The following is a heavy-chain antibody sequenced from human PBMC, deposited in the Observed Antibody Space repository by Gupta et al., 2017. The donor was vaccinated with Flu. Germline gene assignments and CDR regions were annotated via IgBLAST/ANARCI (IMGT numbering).Heavy chain of an antibody. Sequence: QVQLVQSGAEVKKPGASVKVSCKASGYTFTSYYMHWVRQAPGQGLEWMGIINPSGGSTSYAQKFQGRVTMTRDTSTSTVYMELSSLRSEDTAVYYCARGGGYCSSTSCQGDYYYYYGMDVWGQGTTVTVSS. CDR2: INPSGGST. J-gene: IGHJ6*02. CDR3: ARGGGYCSSTSCQGDYYYYYGMDV. V-gene: IGHV1-46*01. CDR1: GYTFTSYY. D-gene: IGHD2-2*01.